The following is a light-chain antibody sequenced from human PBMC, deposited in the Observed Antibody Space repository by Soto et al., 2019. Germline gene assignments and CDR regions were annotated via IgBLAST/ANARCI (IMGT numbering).Light chain of an antibody. V-gene: IGKV1-33*01. CDR3: HQYHRHAT. CDR2: DAS. J-gene: IGKJ2*01. Sequence: DVQMTQSPSSLSAAVGDRVTITCQASHDISDYLNWYQHKPGEAPKLLIYDASKLEAGVPSRFSGRGSGTEFTLTISRLQPDDFATYHCHQYHRHATFGQGTILDIK. CDR1: HDISDY.